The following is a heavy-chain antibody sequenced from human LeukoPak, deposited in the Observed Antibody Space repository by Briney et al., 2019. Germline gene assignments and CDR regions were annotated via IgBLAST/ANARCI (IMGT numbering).Heavy chain of an antibody. D-gene: IGHD2-2*01. Sequence: PSETLSLTCTVSGGSISSYYWSWIRQPAGKGLEWIGRIYTSGSTNYNPSLKSRVTMSVDTSKNQFSLKLSSVTAADTAVYYCARMPVVPAANDAFDLWGQGTMVTVSS. CDR3: ARMPVVPAANDAFDL. CDR2: IYTSGST. CDR1: GGSISSYY. J-gene: IGHJ3*01. V-gene: IGHV4-4*07.